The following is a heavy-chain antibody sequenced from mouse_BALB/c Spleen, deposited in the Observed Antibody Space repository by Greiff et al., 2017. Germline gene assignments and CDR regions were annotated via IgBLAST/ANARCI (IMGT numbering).Heavy chain of an antibody. CDR1: GFTFTDYY. CDR2: IRNKANGYTT. CDR3: ARASNWDYFDS. V-gene: IGHV7-3*02. Sequence: EVKLMESGGGLVQPGGSLRLSCATSGFTFTDYYMSWVRQPPGKALEWLGFIRNKANGYTTEYSASVKGRFTISRDNSQSILYLQMNTLRAEDSATYYCARASNWDYFDSWGQGTTLTVSS. D-gene: IGHD4-1*01. J-gene: IGHJ2*01.